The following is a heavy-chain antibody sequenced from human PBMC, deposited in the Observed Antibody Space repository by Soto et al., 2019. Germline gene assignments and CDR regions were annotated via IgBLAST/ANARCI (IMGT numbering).Heavy chain of an antibody. CDR2: INPNSGAT. D-gene: IGHD6-19*01. J-gene: IGHJ4*02. CDR3: ARVRVASGWYNSPDY. V-gene: IGHV1-2*02. CDR1: GYTFTCYN. Sequence: SVKVASKASGYTFTCYNILGVRQAPGQGLGWMGWINPNSGATDFAQKFQGRVTMTRDTSISTSYMELSRLRSDDTAMYYCARVRVASGWYNSPDYWAQASLVTVPS.